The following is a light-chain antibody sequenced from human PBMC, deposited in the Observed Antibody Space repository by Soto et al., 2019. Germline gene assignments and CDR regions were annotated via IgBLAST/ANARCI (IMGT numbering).Light chain of an antibody. CDR3: AAWDDSLNGVV. CDR1: SSDVGGYNY. Sequence: QSALTQPRSVSGSPGQSVTISCTGTSSDVGGYNYVSWYQQHPGKAPKLMIYDVTVRPSGVPDRFSGSKSGTSASLAISGLQSEDEADYYCAAWDDSLNGVVFGGGTKLTVL. J-gene: IGLJ2*01. CDR2: DVT. V-gene: IGLV2-11*01.